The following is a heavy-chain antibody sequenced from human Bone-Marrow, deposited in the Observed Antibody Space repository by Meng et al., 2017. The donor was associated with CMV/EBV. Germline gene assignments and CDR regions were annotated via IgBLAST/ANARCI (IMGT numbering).Heavy chain of an antibody. V-gene: IGHV1-69*10. D-gene: IGHD1-7*01. CDR1: GGTFNNYA. J-gene: IGHJ4*02. Sequence: SVKVSCKASGGTFNNYAVSWVRQAPGQGLEWMGGIIPIVDIANFAQKFQGRVTIAADKYTSTAHMELSSLRAEDTAVYYCAKDGSELELRGWGQGTLVTVSS. CDR2: IIPIVDIA. CDR3: AKDGSELELRG.